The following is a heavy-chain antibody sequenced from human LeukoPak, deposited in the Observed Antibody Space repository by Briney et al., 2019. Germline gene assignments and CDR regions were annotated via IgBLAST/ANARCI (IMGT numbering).Heavy chain of an antibody. Sequence: PGGSLRLSCAASEFAFSIYNMNWVRQAPGKGLEWVSYISTGSSTTYYADSVKGRFTISRDNSKNTLYLQMNSLRAEDTAVYYCASFTGNWYFDLWGRGTLVTVSS. V-gene: IGHV3-48*01. J-gene: IGHJ2*01. D-gene: IGHD3-10*01. CDR3: ASFTGNWYFDL. CDR2: ISTGSSTT. CDR1: EFAFSIYN.